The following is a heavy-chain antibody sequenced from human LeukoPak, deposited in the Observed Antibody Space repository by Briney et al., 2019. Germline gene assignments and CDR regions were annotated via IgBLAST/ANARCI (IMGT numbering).Heavy chain of an antibody. CDR1: GYTLTSYA. V-gene: IGHV1-2*06. Sequence: GASVKVSCKASGYTLTSYAMNWVRQAPGQGLEWMGRIDPNTGGTKSAKNFQGRVTMTRDTSISTAYMALSGLRSDDTAVYYCASLYDIVGTTVDYWGQGTLVTVSS. CDR2: IDPNTGGT. CDR3: ASLYDIVGTTVDY. J-gene: IGHJ4*02. D-gene: IGHD1-26*01.